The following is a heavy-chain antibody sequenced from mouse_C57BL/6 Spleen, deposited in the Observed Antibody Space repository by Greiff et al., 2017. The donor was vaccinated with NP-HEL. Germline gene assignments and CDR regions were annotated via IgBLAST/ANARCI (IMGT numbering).Heavy chain of an antibody. CDR2: FHPYNDDT. V-gene: IGHV1-47*01. J-gene: IGHJ3*01. D-gene: IGHD3-2*02. CDR1: GYTFTTYP. Sequence: VQGVESGAELVKPGASVKMSCKASGYTFTTYPIEWMKQNHGKSLEWIGNFHPYNDDTKYNEKFKGKATLTVEISSSTVYLELSRLTSDDSAVYYCARSGLRLWFAYWGQGTLVTVSA. CDR3: ARSGLRLWFAY.